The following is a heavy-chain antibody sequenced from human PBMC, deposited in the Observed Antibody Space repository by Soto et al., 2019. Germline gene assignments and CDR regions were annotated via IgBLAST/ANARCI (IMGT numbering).Heavy chain of an antibody. Sequence: ASVKVSCKASGGTFSSYAISWVRQAPGQGLEWMGGIIPIFGTANYAQKFQGRVTITADESTSTAYMGVSSLRSEDTAVYYCARDHIPIPDYYDFWSGYRHQKTSYYYYGMDVWGQGTTVTVSS. CDR3: ARDHIPIPDYYDFWSGYRHQKTSYYYYGMDV. V-gene: IGHV1-69*13. J-gene: IGHJ6*02. CDR2: IIPIFGTA. D-gene: IGHD3-3*01. CDR1: GGTFSSYA.